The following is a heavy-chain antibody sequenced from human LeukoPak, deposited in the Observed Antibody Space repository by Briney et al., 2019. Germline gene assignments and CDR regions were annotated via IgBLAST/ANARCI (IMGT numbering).Heavy chain of an antibody. CDR3: AREFYGGSYYLYYYYYGMDV. Sequence: GGSLRLSCAASGFTFSSYWMHWVRQAPGKGLVWVSRINSDGSSTSYADSVKGRFTISRDNAKNTLYLQMNSLRAEDTAVYYCAREFYGGSYYLYYYYYGMDVWGQGTTVTVSS. CDR1: GFTFSSYW. V-gene: IGHV3-74*01. CDR2: INSDGSST. D-gene: IGHD1-26*01. J-gene: IGHJ6*02.